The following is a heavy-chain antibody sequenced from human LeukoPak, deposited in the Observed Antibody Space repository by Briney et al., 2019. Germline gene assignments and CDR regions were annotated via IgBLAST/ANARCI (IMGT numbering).Heavy chain of an antibody. CDR3: ARDSLLYYYDSSGGLDY. CDR2: ISSSSSYI. Sequence: PGGSLRLSCAASGFTFSSYSMNWVRQAPGKGLEWVSSISSSSSYIYYADSVKGRFTISRDNAKNSLYLQMNSLRAEDTAVYYCARDSLLYYYDSSGGLDYWGQGTLVTVSS. J-gene: IGHJ4*02. CDR1: GFTFSSYS. D-gene: IGHD3-22*01. V-gene: IGHV3-21*04.